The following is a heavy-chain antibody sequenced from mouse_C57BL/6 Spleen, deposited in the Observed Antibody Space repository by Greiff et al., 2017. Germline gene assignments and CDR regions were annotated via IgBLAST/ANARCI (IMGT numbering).Heavy chain of an antibody. V-gene: IGHV5-17*01. CDR3: AREVGLSWFAY. Sequence: EVKLVESGGGLVKPGGSLKLSCAASGFTFSDYGMHWVRQAPEQGLEWVAYISSGSSTIYYADTVKGRFTLSRDNAKNTLFLQLTSLRSEDTAMYYCAREVGLSWFAYWGQGTLVTVSA. CDR2: ISSGSSTI. CDR1: GFTFSDYG. J-gene: IGHJ3*01. D-gene: IGHD1-3*01.